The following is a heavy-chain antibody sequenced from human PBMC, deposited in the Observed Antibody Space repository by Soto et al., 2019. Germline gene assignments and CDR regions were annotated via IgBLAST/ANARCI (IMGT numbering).Heavy chain of an antibody. J-gene: IGHJ6*03. V-gene: IGHV4-39*01. CDR3: AKITRAYYMDV. CDR2: IYYSGSS. CDR1: GGSISSSSYY. Sequence: QLQLQESGPGLVKPSETLSLTCSVSGGSISSSSYYWGWIRQPPGKGLEWIGSIYYSGSSYYNPSLKGRFTLPVDTSENKFSLRLSSVTAADTAVYYCAKITRAYYMDVWGKGTKVTV.